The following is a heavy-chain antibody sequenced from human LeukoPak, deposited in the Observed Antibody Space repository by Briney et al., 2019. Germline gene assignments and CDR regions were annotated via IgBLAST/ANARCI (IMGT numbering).Heavy chain of an antibody. J-gene: IGHJ4*02. CDR1: GGSVSSGSYY. CDR2: IYYSGST. D-gene: IGHD3-22*01. Sequence: PSETLSLTCTVSGGSVSSGSYYWSWIRQPPGRGLEWIGYIYYSGSTDYNPSLKSRVTISVDTSKNQFSLKLNSVTAADTAVYYCARLLTPFYYDSSGYYDYWGQGTLVTVSS. V-gene: IGHV4-61*01. CDR3: ARLLTPFYYDSSGYYDY.